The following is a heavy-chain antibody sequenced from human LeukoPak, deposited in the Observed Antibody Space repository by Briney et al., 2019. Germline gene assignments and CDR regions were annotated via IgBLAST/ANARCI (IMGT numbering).Heavy chain of an antibody. J-gene: IGHJ4*02. V-gene: IGHV4-34*01. CDR3: ARGAEQLGDY. CDR1: GGSFSGYY. D-gene: IGHD6-6*01. CDR2: INHSGST. Sequence: SETLSLTCAVYGGSFSGYYWSWIRQPPGKGLEWIGEINHSGSTYYNPSLKSRVTISVDTSKNQFSLKLSSVTAADTAVYYCARGAEQLGDYWGQGTLVTVSS.